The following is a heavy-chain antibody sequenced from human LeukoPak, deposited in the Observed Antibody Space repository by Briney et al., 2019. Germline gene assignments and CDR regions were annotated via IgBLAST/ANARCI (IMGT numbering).Heavy chain of an antibody. Sequence: GGSLRLSCAASGFTFSSYGMHWVRQAPGKGLEWVAFIRYDGSNKYYADSVKGRFTISRDNSKNTLYLQMNSLRAEDTAVYYCATGPVDYFDYWGQGTLVTVSS. J-gene: IGHJ4*02. CDR3: ATGPVDYFDY. V-gene: IGHV3-30*02. CDR2: IRYDGSNK. CDR1: GFTFSSYG.